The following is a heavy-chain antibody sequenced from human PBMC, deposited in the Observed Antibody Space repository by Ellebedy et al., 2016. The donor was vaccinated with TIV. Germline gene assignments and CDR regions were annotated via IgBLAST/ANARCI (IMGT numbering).Heavy chain of an antibody. D-gene: IGHD3-22*01. J-gene: IGHJ4*02. Sequence: MPSETLSLTCTVSGGSISSGDHYWSWIRQPPGKGLEWIGYIYYSGSTYYNPSLKSRVTISVDTSKNQFSLRLSSVTAADTAVYYCARGLYYYDSSGSGMYYFDYWGQGTLVTVSS. CDR3: ARGLYYYDSSGSGMYYFDY. CDR2: IYYSGST. CDR1: GGSISSGDHY. V-gene: IGHV4-30-4*01.